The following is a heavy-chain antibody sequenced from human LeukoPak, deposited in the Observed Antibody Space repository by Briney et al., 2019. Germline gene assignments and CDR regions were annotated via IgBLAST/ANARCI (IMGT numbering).Heavy chain of an antibody. CDR2: IYASGAT. D-gene: IGHD2-15*01. J-gene: IGHJ5*02. V-gene: IGHV4-4*09. Sequence: SETLSLTRTGSGGSIRSYHWSWIRQPPGKGLEGVGYIYASGATNYNASLKSRVTISVDTTKNQLSLKLSSVTAADTAVYYCAIHSSVVRGWFDPWGQGTLVTVSS. CDR1: GGSIRSYH. CDR3: AIHSSVVRGWFDP.